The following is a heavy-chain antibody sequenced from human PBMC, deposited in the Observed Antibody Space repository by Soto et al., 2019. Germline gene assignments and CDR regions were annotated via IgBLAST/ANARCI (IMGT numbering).Heavy chain of an antibody. D-gene: IGHD6-19*01. Sequence: PGGSLRLSCAASGFTFSSYAMSWVRQAPGKGLEWVSAISGSGGSTYYADSVKGRFTISRDNSKNTLYLQMNSLRAEDTAVYYCAKVAVAGKFSRVPFDYWGQGTLVTVSS. CDR1: GFTFSSYA. CDR2: ISGSGGST. J-gene: IGHJ4*02. V-gene: IGHV3-23*01. CDR3: AKVAVAGKFSRVPFDY.